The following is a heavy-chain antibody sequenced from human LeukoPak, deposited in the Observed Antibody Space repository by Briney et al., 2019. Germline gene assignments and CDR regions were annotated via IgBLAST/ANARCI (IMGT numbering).Heavy chain of an antibody. D-gene: IGHD3-3*01. CDR1: GFTFSDYY. V-gene: IGHV3-11*01. Sequence: GGSLRLSCAASGFTFSDYYMSWIRQAPGKGLEWVSYISSSGSTIYYADSVKGRFTISRDNAKNSLYLQMNSLRAKDTAVYYCARDPWRYDFWSGYYYYYGMDVWGQGTTVTVSS. J-gene: IGHJ6*02. CDR2: ISSSGSTI. CDR3: ARDPWRYDFWSGYYYYYGMDV.